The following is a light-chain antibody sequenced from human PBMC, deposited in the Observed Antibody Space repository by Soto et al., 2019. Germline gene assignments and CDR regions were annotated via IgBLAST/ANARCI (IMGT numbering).Light chain of an antibody. V-gene: IGKV1-9*01. CDR1: QGISSY. Sequence: DIQLTQSPSFLSASVGDRVTITCRASQGISSYLAWYQQKPGKAPKLLIYAASTLQSGVPSRFSGSGSGTEFTLTISSLQPEDFATYYCQQAGAFGPGTKVDIK. CDR2: AAS. CDR3: QQAGA. J-gene: IGKJ3*01.